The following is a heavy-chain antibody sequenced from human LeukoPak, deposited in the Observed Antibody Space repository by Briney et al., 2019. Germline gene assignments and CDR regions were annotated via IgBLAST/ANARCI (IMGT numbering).Heavy chain of an antibody. J-gene: IGHJ4*02. D-gene: IGHD5-18*01. CDR2: ISSSGTTI. Sequence: GGSLRLSCAVSGLTFSSYEMNWVRQAPGKGLEWVSYISSSGTTIYYADSVKGRFTISRDNAKNSLYLQMNSLRAEDTAVYYCARDGGYSYGQFDYWGQGTLVTVSS. CDR3: ARDGGYSYGQFDY. V-gene: IGHV3-48*03. CDR1: GLTFSSYE.